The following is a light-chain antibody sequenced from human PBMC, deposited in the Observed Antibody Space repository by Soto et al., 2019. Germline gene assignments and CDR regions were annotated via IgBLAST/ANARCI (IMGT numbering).Light chain of an antibody. Sequence: TQFPATLSASPGGGATLSCRASQSVSSYLAWYQQKPGQAPRLLIYGASSRATGIPDRFSGSGSGTDFTLTISRLEPEDFAVYYCQQYGSSPRTFGQGTKVDIK. J-gene: IGKJ1*01. CDR2: GAS. CDR1: QSVSSY. CDR3: QQYGSSPRT. V-gene: IGKV3-20*01.